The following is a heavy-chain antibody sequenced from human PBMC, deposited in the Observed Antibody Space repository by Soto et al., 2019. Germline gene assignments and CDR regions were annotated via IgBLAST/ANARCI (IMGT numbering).Heavy chain of an antibody. V-gene: IGHV3-30-3*01. D-gene: IGHD3-3*01. CDR1: GFTFSSYA. CDR3: ASSGGITIFGVVITSSGIDY. Sequence: GGSLRLSCAASGFTFSSYAMHWVRQAPGKGLEWVAVISYDGSNKYYADSVKGRFTISRDNSKNTLYLQMNSLRAEDTAVYYCASSGGITIFGVVITSSGIDYWGQGTLVTVSS. J-gene: IGHJ4*02. CDR2: ISYDGSNK.